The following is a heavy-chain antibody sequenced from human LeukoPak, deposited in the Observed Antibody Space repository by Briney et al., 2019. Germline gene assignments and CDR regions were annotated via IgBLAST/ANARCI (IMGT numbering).Heavy chain of an antibody. J-gene: IGHJ6*03. Sequence: SETLSLTCAVYGGSFSGYYWSWIRQPPGKGLEWIGEINHSGSTNYNPSLKSRVTISVDTSKNQYSLKLSSVTAADTAVYYCARGSGWGYYYYYYMDVWGKGTTVTVSS. D-gene: IGHD6-19*01. CDR2: INHSGST. CDR3: ARGSGWGYYYYYYMDV. CDR1: GGSFSGYY. V-gene: IGHV4-34*01.